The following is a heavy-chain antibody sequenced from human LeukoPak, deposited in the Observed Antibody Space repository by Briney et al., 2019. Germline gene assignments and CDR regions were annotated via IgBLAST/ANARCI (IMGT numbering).Heavy chain of an antibody. CDR3: ARATYSSSWYYYYYYMDV. Sequence: ASVKVSCKASGYTFTGYYMHWVRQAPGQGLEWMGWISACNGNTNYAQKLQGRVTMTTDTSTSTAYMELRSLRSDDTAVYYCARATYSSSWYYYYYYMDVWGKGTTVTVSS. D-gene: IGHD6-13*01. J-gene: IGHJ6*03. CDR2: ISACNGNT. CDR1: GYTFTGYY. V-gene: IGHV1-18*04.